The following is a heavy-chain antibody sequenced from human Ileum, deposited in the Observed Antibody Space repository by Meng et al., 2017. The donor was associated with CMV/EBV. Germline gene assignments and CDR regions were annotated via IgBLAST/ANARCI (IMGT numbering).Heavy chain of an antibody. CDR1: GASVSSKSVT. CDR3: ARNIFEDQMLPFDY. J-gene: IGHJ4*02. D-gene: IGHD2-2*01. V-gene: IGHV6-1*01. CDR2: TYYRSKWYN. Sequence: QVKLQHPSPGLVNPSQTLPLTCAIPGASVSSKSVTWNWIRQSPSRGLEWLGRTYYRSKWYNDYAVSVKRRITINPDTSRNHFFLQLSSVSPEDTAVYYCARNIFEDQMLPFDYWGQGTLVTVSS.